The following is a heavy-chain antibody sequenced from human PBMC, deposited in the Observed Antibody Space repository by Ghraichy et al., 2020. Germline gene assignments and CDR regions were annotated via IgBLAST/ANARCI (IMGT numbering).Heavy chain of an antibody. Sequence: SETLSLTCTVSGDSITSSYWSWIRQPPGEGLEWIGYVYYYGSTDYNPSLKSRVTMSVDTSKNQFSRTLHSVTAADTAVYYGALTTMMKENYHYARDVWGQGTTVTVS. V-gene: IGHV4-59*12. CDR1: GDSITSSY. CDR3: ALTTMMKENYHYARDV. CDR2: VYYYGST. J-gene: IGHJ6*02. D-gene: IGHD3-22*01.